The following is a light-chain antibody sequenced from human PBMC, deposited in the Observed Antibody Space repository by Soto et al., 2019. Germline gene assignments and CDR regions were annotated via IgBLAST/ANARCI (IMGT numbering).Light chain of an antibody. CDR3: SSYAGSSNVV. J-gene: IGLJ2*01. CDR1: SSDIGGYNY. CDR2: EVS. V-gene: IGLV2-8*01. Sequence: QSALTQPPSASGSPGQSVTFSCTGTSSDIGGYNYVSWYQQHPGKAPKLMIYEVSKRPSGVPDRFSCSKSGNTASLTVSGLQAEDEADYYCSSYAGSSNVVFGGGTKLTVL.